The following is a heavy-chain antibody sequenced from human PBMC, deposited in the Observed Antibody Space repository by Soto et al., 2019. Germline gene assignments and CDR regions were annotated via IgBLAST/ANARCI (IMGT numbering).Heavy chain of an antibody. CDR1: GFAFNIFG. CDR3: GHPAGDAAGGRSDF. J-gene: IGHJ4*02. CDR2: VSSDGRAA. V-gene: IGHV3-30*03. D-gene: IGHD6-25*01. Sequence: QVQLVESGGGVVQPGGSLRLSCAASGFAFNIFGMHWVRQPPDRGLEWVAVVSSDGRAAYYSDSVTGRFTISRDNSKNTLSLQMNSLRGEDTAVYYCGHPAGDAAGGRSDFWGQGALVIVSS.